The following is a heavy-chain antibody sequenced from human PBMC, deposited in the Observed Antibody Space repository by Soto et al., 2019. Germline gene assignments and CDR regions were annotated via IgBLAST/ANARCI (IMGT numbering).Heavy chain of an antibody. CDR3: ARDHGSITIFGVVIHHYYYGMDV. D-gene: IGHD3-3*01. Sequence: PGGSLRLSCAASGFTFSSYGMHWVRQAPGKGLEWVAVISYDGSNKYYADSVKGRFTISRDNSKNTLYLQMNSLRAEDTAVYYCARDHGSITIFGVVIHHYYYGMDVWGQGTTVTVSS. CDR2: ISYDGSNK. CDR1: GFTFSSYG. J-gene: IGHJ6*02. V-gene: IGHV3-30*03.